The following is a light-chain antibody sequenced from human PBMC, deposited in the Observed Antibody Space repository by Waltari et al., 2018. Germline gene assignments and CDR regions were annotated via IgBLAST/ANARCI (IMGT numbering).Light chain of an antibody. V-gene: IGKV1-33*01. Sequence: DIQMTQSLSSLSASVGDRVTITCLASQDISNYLNWYQQKPGKAPKLLIYDASNLETGVPSRFSGSGSGTDFTFTISSLQPEDIATYYCQQYDNLPYTFGQGTKLEIK. CDR1: QDISNY. CDR3: QQYDNLPYT. CDR2: DAS. J-gene: IGKJ2*01.